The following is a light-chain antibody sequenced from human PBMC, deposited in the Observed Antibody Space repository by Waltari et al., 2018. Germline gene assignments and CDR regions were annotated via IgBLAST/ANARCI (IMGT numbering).Light chain of an antibody. Sequence: EIVMTQSPATLSVSPGVRATLSCRASPSVSSNLAWYQQKPGQAPRLLIYGASTRATGIPARFSGSGSGTEFTLTISSLQSEDFAVYYCQQYNNWPWTFGQGTKVEIK. CDR2: GAS. CDR3: QQYNNWPWT. V-gene: IGKV3-15*01. CDR1: PSVSSN. J-gene: IGKJ1*01.